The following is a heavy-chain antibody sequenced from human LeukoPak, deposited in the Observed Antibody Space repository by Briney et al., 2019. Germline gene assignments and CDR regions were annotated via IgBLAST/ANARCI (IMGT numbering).Heavy chain of an antibody. CDR1: GFTFSDYY. CDR2: ISSSGSTI. J-gene: IGHJ4*02. CDR3: ARGKDHDFWNPFDH. D-gene: IGHD3-3*01. Sequence: GGSLRLSCAASGFTFSDYYVSWIRQAPGKGLEWVSYISSSGSTIYYADSVKGRFTISRDISKNTLYLQMDSLRAEDTAAYYCARGKDHDFWNPFDHWGQGTLVTVSS. V-gene: IGHV3-11*01.